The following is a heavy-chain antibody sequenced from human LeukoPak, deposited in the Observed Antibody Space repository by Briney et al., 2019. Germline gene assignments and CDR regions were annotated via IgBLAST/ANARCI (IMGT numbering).Heavy chain of an antibody. CDR3: VRPKNVDTAMAIGY. J-gene: IGHJ4*02. D-gene: IGHD5-18*01. V-gene: IGHV3-21*01. CDR2: ISSSSSYI. CDR1: GFTFRSYS. Sequence: GGSLRLSCAASGFTFRSYSMIWVRQAPGKGLEWVSSISSSSSYIYYADSVKGRFTISRDNAKNSLHLQMNSLRAEDTAVYYCVRPKNVDTAMAIGYWGQGTLVTVSS.